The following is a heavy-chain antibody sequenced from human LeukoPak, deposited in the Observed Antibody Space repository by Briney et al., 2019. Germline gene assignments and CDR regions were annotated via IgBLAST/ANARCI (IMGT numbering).Heavy chain of an antibody. CDR3: ARSHDYGDLPYYYYMDV. Sequence: ASVKVSCKASGYTFTSYGISWVRQAPGQGLEWMGWISAYNGNTNYAQKLQGRVTMTTDTPTGTAYMELRSLRSDDTAVYYCARSHDYGDLPYYYYMDVWGKGTTVTVSS. CDR2: ISAYNGNT. J-gene: IGHJ6*03. V-gene: IGHV1-18*01. CDR1: GYTFTSYG. D-gene: IGHD4-17*01.